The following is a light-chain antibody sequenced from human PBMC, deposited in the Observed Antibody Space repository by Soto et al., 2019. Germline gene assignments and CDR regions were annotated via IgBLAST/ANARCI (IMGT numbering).Light chain of an antibody. CDR1: SSDVGGYDF. CDR2: EVS. Sequence: QSALTQPASVSGSPGQSITISCTGTSSDVGGYDFVSWYQHHPGKVPKLMIFEVSKRPSGVSNRFSGSKSGNTASLTISGLQAEDEADYYCTSYTSSNSVIFGGGTKVTVL. J-gene: IGLJ2*01. CDR3: TSYTSSNSVI. V-gene: IGLV2-14*01.